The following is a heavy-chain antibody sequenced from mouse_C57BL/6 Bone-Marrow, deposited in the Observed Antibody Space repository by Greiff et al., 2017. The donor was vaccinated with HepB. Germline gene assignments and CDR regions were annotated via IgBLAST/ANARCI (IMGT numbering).Heavy chain of an antibody. J-gene: IGHJ3*01. CDR1: GFTFSSYT. Sequence: EVMLVESGGGLVKPGGSLKLSCAASGFTFSSYTMSWVRQTPEKRLEWVATISGGGGNTYYPDSVKGRFTISRDNAKNTLYLQMSSLRSEDTAVYYCARHERLGRFAYWGQGTLVTVSA. CDR3: ARHERLGRFAY. D-gene: IGHD4-1*01. CDR2: ISGGGGNT. V-gene: IGHV5-9*01.